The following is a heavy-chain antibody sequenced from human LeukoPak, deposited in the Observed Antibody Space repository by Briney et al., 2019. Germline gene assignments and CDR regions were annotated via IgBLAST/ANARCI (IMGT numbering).Heavy chain of an antibody. V-gene: IGHV3-30*03. J-gene: IGHJ4*02. D-gene: IGHD6-6*01. CDR1: GFTFSPYP. CDR3: VRDPSARFYFDY. CDR2: IAYDGGNI. Sequence: GGSLRLSCATSGFTFSPYPMHWVRQAPGKGLEWVAVIAYDGGNIFYAPSVRGRFTVSRDNSRGTLSLQMNSLKVEDTALYYCVRDPSARFYFDYWGQGTLVTVSS.